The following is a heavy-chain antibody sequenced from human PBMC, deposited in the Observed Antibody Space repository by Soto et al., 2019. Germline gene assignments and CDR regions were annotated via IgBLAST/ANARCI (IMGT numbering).Heavy chain of an antibody. D-gene: IGHD5-12*01. Sequence: EVQLLESGGGLVQPGGSLRLSCAASGFTFSNYAMSWVRQAPGKGLEWVSAISGSGGSTYYADSVKGRFTVTRDNSKKTLTRQMNSLKAEDTDVYYCARSGIYSVYDSHPVDVNWFYPWGQGTLVTVSS. V-gene: IGHV3-23*01. CDR1: GFTFSNYA. CDR3: ARSGIYSVYDSHPVDVNWFYP. J-gene: IGHJ5*02. CDR2: ISGSGGST.